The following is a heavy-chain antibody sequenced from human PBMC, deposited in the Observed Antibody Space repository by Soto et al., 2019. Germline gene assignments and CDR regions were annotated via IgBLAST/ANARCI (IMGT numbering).Heavy chain of an antibody. CDR2: ISGGGGSS. V-gene: IGHV3-23*01. J-gene: IGHJ4*02. D-gene: IGHD3-3*01. CDR1: GFTFSTYA. CDR3: AKTRVTYYDFFH. Sequence: GGSLRLSCAASGFTFSTYAMNWVRQAPGKGLEWVSTISGGGGSSYYAESVKGRFTISRDNSKNTLYLKMNSLRADDTAVYYCAKTRVTYYDFFHWGQGTLVTVSS.